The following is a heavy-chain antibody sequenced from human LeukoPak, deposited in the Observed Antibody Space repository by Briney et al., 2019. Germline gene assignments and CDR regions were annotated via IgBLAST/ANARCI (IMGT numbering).Heavy chain of an antibody. J-gene: IGHJ4*02. D-gene: IGHD6-19*01. V-gene: IGHV3-30-3*01. CDR1: GFTFSSSA. CDR2: ISYDGSNK. Sequence: GRSLRLSCAASGFTFSSSAMHWVRQAPDKGLEWVAVISYDGSNKYYADSVKGRFTISRDNSKNTLYLQMNSLRADDTAVYYCARDRDSSGWYEGFDYWGQETLVTVSS. CDR3: ARDRDSSGWYEGFDY.